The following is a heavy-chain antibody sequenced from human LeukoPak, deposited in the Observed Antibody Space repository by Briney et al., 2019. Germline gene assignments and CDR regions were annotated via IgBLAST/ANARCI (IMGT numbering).Heavy chain of an antibody. D-gene: IGHD4-23*01. J-gene: IGHJ6*02. V-gene: IGHV1-8*01. CDR1: GYTFTSYD. Sequence: GASVKVSCKAAGYTFTSYDINWVRQATGQGLEWMGWMNPYSGNAAYAQTFQGRVTMTRNTSISTVYMELTSLRSEDTAVYYCARAPTVVDRNKYYGMDVWGQGTTVTVSS. CDR2: MNPYSGNA. CDR3: ARAPTVVDRNKYYGMDV.